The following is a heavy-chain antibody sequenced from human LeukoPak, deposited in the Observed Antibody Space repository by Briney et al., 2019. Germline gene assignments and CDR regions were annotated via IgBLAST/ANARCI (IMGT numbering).Heavy chain of an antibody. J-gene: IGHJ3*02. D-gene: IGHD6-13*01. CDR3: AKLALISAAAGVRQDAFDI. CDR1: GFTFSSYW. CDR2: ISGSGGST. V-gene: IGHV3-23*01. Sequence: GGSLRLSCAASGFTFSSYWMHWVRQAPGKGLEWVSAISGSGGSTYYADSVKGRFTISRDNSKNTLYLQMNSLRAEDTAVYYCAKLALISAAAGVRQDAFDIWGQGTMVTVSS.